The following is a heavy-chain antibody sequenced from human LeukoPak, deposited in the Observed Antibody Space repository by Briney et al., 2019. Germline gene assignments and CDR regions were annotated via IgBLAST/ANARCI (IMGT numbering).Heavy chain of an antibody. D-gene: IGHD3-16*02. CDR1: GFIFRNYW. Sequence: GGSLRLSCAASGFIFRNYWMSWVRQDPGKGLEWVANIKEDGSEKYYVESVKGRFTISRDNAKNSLYLQMSSLIAEDTAVYYCARGVIIRGRLDPWGQGTLVTVSS. J-gene: IGHJ5*02. CDR3: ARGVIIRGRLDP. CDR2: IKEDGSEK. V-gene: IGHV3-7*01.